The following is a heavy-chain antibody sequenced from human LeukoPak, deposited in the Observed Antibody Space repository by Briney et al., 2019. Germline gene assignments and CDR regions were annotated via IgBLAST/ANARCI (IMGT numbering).Heavy chain of an antibody. Sequence: GGSLRLSCTASGFSFNSYAMSWVRQAPGKGLEWVAAIGSGDTTTSYADSVKGRFIISRDNSKNTLYLQMNSLSAEDTAVFYCARPGLPVAGTRWFDPWGQGTLVTVSS. J-gene: IGHJ5*02. CDR1: GFSFNSYA. D-gene: IGHD2-15*01. V-gene: IGHV3-23*01. CDR3: ARPGLPVAGTRWFDP. CDR2: IGSGDTTT.